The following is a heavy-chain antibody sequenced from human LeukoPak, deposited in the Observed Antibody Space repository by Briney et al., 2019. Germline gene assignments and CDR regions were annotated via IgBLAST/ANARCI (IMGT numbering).Heavy chain of an antibody. J-gene: IGHJ3*02. Sequence: GGSLRLSCAASGFTFSSYWMSWVRQAPGKGLEWVANIKQDGSEKYYVDSVKGRFTISRDNAKNSLYLQMNSLRAEDTAVYYCARARPRRYLDYYGPFDIWGQGTMVTVSS. CDR3: ARARPRRYLDYYGPFDI. D-gene: IGHD3-10*01. CDR2: IKQDGSEK. CDR1: GFTFSSYW. V-gene: IGHV3-7*01.